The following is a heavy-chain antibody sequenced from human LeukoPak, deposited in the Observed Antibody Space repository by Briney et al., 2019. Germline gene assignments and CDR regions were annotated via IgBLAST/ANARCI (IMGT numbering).Heavy chain of an antibody. D-gene: IGHD3-3*01. V-gene: IGHV4-4*07. CDR1: GVSISSYY. Sequence: SSETLSLTCTVSGVSISSYYWSWLRQPAGKGLEWVGRIYTSGSTNYNPSLKSRVTMSVDTSKNHFSLKLSSVTAADTALYYCARDFTIFGVARPDYYYMDVWGKGTTVTVSS. J-gene: IGHJ6*03. CDR3: ARDFTIFGVARPDYYYMDV. CDR2: IYTSGST.